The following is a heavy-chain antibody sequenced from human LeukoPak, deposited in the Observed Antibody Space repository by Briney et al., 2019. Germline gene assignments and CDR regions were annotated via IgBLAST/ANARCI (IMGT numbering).Heavy chain of an antibody. Sequence: PGGSLRLSCAASGFTFSIYAMSWVRQAPGKGLEWVAVISYDGSNKYYADSVKGRFTISRDNSKNTLYLQMNSLRAEDTAVYYCARVGSYYGNNYWGQGTLVTVSS. J-gene: IGHJ4*02. CDR3: ARVGSYYGNNY. CDR2: ISYDGSNK. CDR1: GFTFSIYA. V-gene: IGHV3-30*04. D-gene: IGHD1-26*01.